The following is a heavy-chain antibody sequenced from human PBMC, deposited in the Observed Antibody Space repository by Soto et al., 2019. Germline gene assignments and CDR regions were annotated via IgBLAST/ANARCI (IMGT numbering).Heavy chain of an antibody. CDR1: GGSISSSSYY. Sequence: SETLSLTCTVSGGSISSSSYYWGWIRQPPGKGLEWIGSIYYSGSTYYNPSLKSRVTISVDKSKNQFSLKLSSVTAADTAVYYCARLRYYYGSGSYSYFDYWGQGTLVTVSS. J-gene: IGHJ4*02. CDR2: IYYSGST. CDR3: ARLRYYYGSGSYSYFDY. D-gene: IGHD3-10*01. V-gene: IGHV4-39*07.